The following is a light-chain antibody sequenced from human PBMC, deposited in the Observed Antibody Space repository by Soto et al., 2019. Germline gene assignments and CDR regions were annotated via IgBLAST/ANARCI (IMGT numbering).Light chain of an antibody. CDR3: QQYYSYPPVT. CDR2: AAS. V-gene: IGKV1-8*01. J-gene: IGKJ4*01. CDR1: QGISSY. Sequence: AIRMTQSPSSLSASTGDRVTITCRASQGISSYLAWYQQKPGKAPKLLIYAASTLQSGVPSRFSGSGSGTDFTLTISCLRSADFATYYCQQYYSYPPVTFGGGTKVEIK.